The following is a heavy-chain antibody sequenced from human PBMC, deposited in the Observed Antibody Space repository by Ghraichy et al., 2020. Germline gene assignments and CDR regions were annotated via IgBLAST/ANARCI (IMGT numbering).Heavy chain of an antibody. CDR1: GFSLSSHS. Sequence: LSLTCVGSGFSLSSHSMNWARQSPGKGLEWVSYITTISRTTSYADSVRGRFTISRDNAQNSLYLQMNSLRDEDTAVYYCARGATVVRFFDFNGMDVWGQGTTVTVSS. J-gene: IGHJ6*02. D-gene: IGHD4-23*01. V-gene: IGHV3-48*02. CDR2: ITTISRTT. CDR3: ARGATVVRFFDFNGMDV.